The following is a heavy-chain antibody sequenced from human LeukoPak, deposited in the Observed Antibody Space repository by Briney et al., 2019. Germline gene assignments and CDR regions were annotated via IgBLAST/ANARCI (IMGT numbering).Heavy chain of an antibody. CDR1: GGSISSYY. Sequence: PSETLSLTCTVSGGSISSYYWRWIRQPPGKGLEWIGYIYYSGSTNYNPSLKSRVTISVDTSKNQFSLKLSSVTAADTAVYYCARGVGTYYDFWSGYQDYMDVWGKGTTVTVSS. CDR2: IYYSGST. V-gene: IGHV4-59*01. D-gene: IGHD3-3*01. J-gene: IGHJ6*03. CDR3: ARGVGTYYDFWSGYQDYMDV.